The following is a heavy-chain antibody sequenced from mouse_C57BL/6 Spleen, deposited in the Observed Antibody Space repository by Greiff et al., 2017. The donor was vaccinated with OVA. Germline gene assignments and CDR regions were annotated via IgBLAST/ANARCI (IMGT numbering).Heavy chain of an antibody. CDR3: ARQYYGSSHYFDY. Sequence: EVQGVESGGGLVKPGGSLKLSCAASGFTFSSYTMSWVRQTPEKRLEWVATISGGGGNTYYPDSVKGRFTIARDNAENTLYLQMSSLRSEDTALYYCARQYYGSSHYFDYWGQGTTLTVSS. J-gene: IGHJ2*01. CDR2: ISGGGGNT. D-gene: IGHD1-1*01. V-gene: IGHV5-9*01. CDR1: GFTFSSYT.